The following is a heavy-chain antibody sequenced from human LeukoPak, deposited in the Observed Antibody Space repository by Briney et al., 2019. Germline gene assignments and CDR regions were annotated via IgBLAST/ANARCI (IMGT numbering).Heavy chain of an antibody. Sequence: SETLSLTCTVSGGSISSYYWSWIRQPPGKGLEWIGYIYYSGSTNYNPSLKSRVTISVDTSKNQFSLKLSSVTAADTAVYYCASIPLAVAGTGYWGQGTLVTVSS. V-gene: IGHV4-59*12. J-gene: IGHJ4*02. CDR2: IYYSGST. CDR1: GGSISSYY. D-gene: IGHD6-19*01. CDR3: ASIPLAVAGTGY.